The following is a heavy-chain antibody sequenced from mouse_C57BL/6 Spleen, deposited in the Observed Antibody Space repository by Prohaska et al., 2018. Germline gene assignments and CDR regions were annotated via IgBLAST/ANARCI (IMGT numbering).Heavy chain of an antibody. V-gene: IGHV1-59*01. D-gene: IGHD1-1*01. CDR3: ATYYYGSPYWYFDV. CDR1: GYTFTSYW. Sequence: QVQLQQPGAELVRPGTSVKLSCKASGYTFTSYWMHWVKQRPGQGLEWIGVIDPSDSYTNYNQKFKGKATLTVDTSSSTAYMQLSSLTSEDSAVYYCATYYYGSPYWYFDVWGTGTTVTVSS. J-gene: IGHJ1*03. CDR2: IDPSDSYT.